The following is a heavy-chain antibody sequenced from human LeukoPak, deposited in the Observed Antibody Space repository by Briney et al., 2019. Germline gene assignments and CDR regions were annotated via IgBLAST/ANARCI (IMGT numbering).Heavy chain of an antibody. Sequence: GGSLRLSCAASGFTFTNYGMHWVRQAPGKGLEWVAVTWYDGSNKYYADSVKGRFTISRDNSKNTLYLQMNSLRRGDTGVYYCARDPPSAYTSPWFYFDYWGQGTLVTVSS. CDR2: TWYDGSNK. V-gene: IGHV3-33*01. CDR3: ARDPPSAYTSPWFYFDY. J-gene: IGHJ4*02. CDR1: GFTFTNYG. D-gene: IGHD6-6*01.